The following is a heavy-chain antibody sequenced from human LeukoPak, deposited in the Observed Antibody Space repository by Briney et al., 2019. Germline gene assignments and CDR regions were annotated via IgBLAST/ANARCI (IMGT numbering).Heavy chain of an antibody. D-gene: IGHD6-13*01. CDR1: GGSINNDF. Sequence: SETLSLTCTVSGGSINNDFLTWVRQPAGKALEWIGRLYTSGSTTYNPSLKSRVTMSLDTSMTQFSLKLKSATAADTAVYYCARRQQQLVSSHFDYWGQGTLVTVSS. J-gene: IGHJ4*02. V-gene: IGHV4-4*07. CDR3: ARRQQQLVSSHFDY. CDR2: LYTSGST.